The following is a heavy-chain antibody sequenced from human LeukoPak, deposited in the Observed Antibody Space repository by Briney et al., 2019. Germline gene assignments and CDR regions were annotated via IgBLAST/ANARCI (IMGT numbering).Heavy chain of an antibody. V-gene: IGHV5-51*01. CDR1: GYTFTSYW. Sequence: GESLQISCKASGYTFTSYWIGWVRQVPGKGLEWMGIIYPGDSDTRYSPSFRGQVTISADKSISTAYLQWSSLTASDTAMYYCATVTTSDFDYWGQGTLVTVSS. CDR3: ATVTTSDFDY. D-gene: IGHD4-11*01. J-gene: IGHJ4*02. CDR2: IYPGDSDT.